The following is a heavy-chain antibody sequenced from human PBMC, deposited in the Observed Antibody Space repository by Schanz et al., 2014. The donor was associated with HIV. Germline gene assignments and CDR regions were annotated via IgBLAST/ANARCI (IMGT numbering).Heavy chain of an antibody. CDR1: GFTFDDYA. J-gene: IGHJ4*02. Sequence: VQLVESGGGLVQPGGSLRLSCEASGFTFDDYAMYWVRQAPGKGLEWVSGISWNSGSINYADSVKGRFTISRDNAKNSLYLQMNRLRAEDTAVYYCAKRRDSGYAYFDYWGQGTLVTVSS. CDR2: ISWNSGSI. V-gene: IGHV3-9*01. CDR3: AKRRDSGYAYFDY. D-gene: IGHD1-1*01.